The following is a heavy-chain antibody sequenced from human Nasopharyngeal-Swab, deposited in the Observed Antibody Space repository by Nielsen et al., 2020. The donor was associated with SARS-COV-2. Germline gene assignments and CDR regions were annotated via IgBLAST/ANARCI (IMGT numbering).Heavy chain of an antibody. Sequence: ASVKVSCKASGYTFTGYYMHWVRQAPGQGLEWMGWINPNSGGTNYSQKFQGRVTITRDTSTSTAYMELSSLRSEDTAVYYCARVRFLEWLLPDYWGQGTLVTVSS. V-gene: IGHV1-2*02. CDR1: GYTFTGYY. J-gene: IGHJ4*02. D-gene: IGHD3-3*01. CDR2: INPNSGGT. CDR3: ARVRFLEWLLPDY.